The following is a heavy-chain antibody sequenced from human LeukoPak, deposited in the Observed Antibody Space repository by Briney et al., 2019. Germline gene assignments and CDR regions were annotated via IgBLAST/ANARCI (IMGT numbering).Heavy chain of an antibody. CDR2: IRYDGSNK. J-gene: IGHJ4*02. D-gene: IGHD5-12*01. V-gene: IGHV3-30*02. Sequence: GGSLRLSCAASGFTFSSYGMHWVRQAPGKGLEWVAFIRYDGSNKYYADSVKGRFTISRDNSKNTLYLQMNSLRAEDTAVYYCAKDRGDIVATIDYWGQRTLVTVSS. CDR3: AKDRGDIVATIDY. CDR1: GFTFSSYG.